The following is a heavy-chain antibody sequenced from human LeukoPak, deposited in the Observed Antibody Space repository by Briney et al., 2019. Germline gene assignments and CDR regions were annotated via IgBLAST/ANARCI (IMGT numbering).Heavy chain of an antibody. V-gene: IGHV4-4*07. CDR2: IHATGST. Sequence: SETLSLTCTVSGGSISSYYWSWIRQPAGKGLEWIGRIHATGSTSYSPSLKSRVTVSLDTSKNQFSLKLTSVTAADTAVYYCARDFTWGQGTLVTVSS. CDR1: GGSISSYY. CDR3: ARDFT. J-gene: IGHJ5*02.